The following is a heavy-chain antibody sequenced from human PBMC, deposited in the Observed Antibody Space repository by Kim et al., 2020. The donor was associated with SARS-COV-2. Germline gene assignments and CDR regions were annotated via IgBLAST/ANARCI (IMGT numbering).Heavy chain of an antibody. V-gene: IGHV3-7*03. CDR3: TRAGGWY. D-gene: IGHD3-16*01. Sequence: DGNEKDDVDSVTGRFTISRDNAKNSLYLQMNRLRVEDTAVYYCTRAGGWYWGQGSLVTVSS. CDR2: DGNEK. J-gene: IGHJ4*02.